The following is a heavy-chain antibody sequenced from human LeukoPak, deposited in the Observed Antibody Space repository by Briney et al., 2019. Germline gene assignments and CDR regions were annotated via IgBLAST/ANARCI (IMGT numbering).Heavy chain of an antibody. D-gene: IGHD5-18*01. CDR3: ARDAAMDAYYYYYYMDV. V-gene: IGHV3-48*03. J-gene: IGHJ6*03. CDR1: GFTFNNYE. Sequence: PGGSLRLSCAASGFTFNNYEMNWVRQAPGRGLEWVSYISSSGTIYYADSVKGRFTISRDNAKNSLYLQMNSLRAEDTAVYYCARDAAMDAYYYYYYMDVWGRGTTVTVSS. CDR2: ISSSGTI.